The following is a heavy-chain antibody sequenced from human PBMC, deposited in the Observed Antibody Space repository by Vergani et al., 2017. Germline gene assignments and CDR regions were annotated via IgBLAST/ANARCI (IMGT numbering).Heavy chain of an antibody. V-gene: IGHV4-61*02. CDR1: GGSISSSSYY. J-gene: IGHJ4*02. CDR2: IYTSGST. D-gene: IGHD6-19*01. CDR3: ARDHSGWYPTYYFDY. Sequence: QLQLQESGPGLVKPSETLSLTCTVSGGSISSSSYYWSWIRQPAGKGLEWIGRIYTSGSTNYNPSLKSRVTMSVDTSKNQFSLKLSSVTAADTAVYYCARDHSGWYPTYYFDYWGQGTLVTVSS.